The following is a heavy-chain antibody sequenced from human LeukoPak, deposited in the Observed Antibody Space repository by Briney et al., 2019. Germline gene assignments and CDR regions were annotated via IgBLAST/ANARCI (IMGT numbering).Heavy chain of an antibody. CDR1: GFTFSNAW. J-gene: IGHJ4*02. V-gene: IGHV3-11*04. D-gene: IGHD6-6*01. Sequence: PGGSLRLSCAASGFTFSNAWMSWVRQAPGKGLEWVSYISSSGSTIYYADSVKGRFTISRDNAKNSLYLQMNSLRAEDTAVYYCARGSSSYPFDYWGQGTLVTVSS. CDR2: ISSSGSTI. CDR3: ARGSSSYPFDY.